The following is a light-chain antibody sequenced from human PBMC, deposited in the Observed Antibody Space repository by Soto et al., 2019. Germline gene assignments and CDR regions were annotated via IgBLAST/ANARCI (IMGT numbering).Light chain of an antibody. Sequence: AIRMTQSPSSFSASTGDRVTITCRASQGISSYLAWYQQTPGKAPKXXIYAASTLQSGVPSRFSCSGAGTDFTLTISCLQSEDVATDYCQQYYSYTWTFGQGTKVDIK. J-gene: IGKJ1*01. CDR3: QQYYSYTWT. V-gene: IGKV1-8*01. CDR2: AAS. CDR1: QGISSY.